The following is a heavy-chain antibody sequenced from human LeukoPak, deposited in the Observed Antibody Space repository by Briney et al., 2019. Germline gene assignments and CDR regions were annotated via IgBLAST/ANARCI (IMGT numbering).Heavy chain of an antibody. Sequence: PSEALSLTCTVSGGSITSKNYYWGWIRQSPGKGLEWIGSIHYSGSPYYNPSLKSRVFISVDTSKSQFFLRVSSVTVADTAIYYCARQQGYYDFETATALPPYYFGSWGQGTLVTSSS. CDR2: IHYSGSP. D-gene: IGHD3-3*01. J-gene: IGHJ4*02. V-gene: IGHV4-39*01. CDR3: ARQQGYYDFETATALPPYYFGS. CDR1: GGSITSKNYY.